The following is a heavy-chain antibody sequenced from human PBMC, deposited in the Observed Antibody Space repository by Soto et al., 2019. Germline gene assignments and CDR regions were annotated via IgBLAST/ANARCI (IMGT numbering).Heavy chain of an antibody. CDR3: AIENWDFDY. V-gene: IGHV3-66*01. J-gene: IGHJ4*02. Sequence: EVQLVESGGGLVQPGGSLRLSCAASGFTVSSNYMSWVRQAPGKGLEWVSVIYSGGSTYYADSVKGRFTISRDNSKNTLYLQINSLRAEDTVGDYCAIENWDFDYWVQGTLVTVSS. CDR2: IYSGGST. D-gene: IGHD7-27*01. CDR1: GFTVSSNY.